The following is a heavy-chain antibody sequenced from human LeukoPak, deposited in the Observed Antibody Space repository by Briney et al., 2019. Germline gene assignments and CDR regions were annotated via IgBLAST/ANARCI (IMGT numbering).Heavy chain of an antibody. CDR3: ATDRDNSDWQKRFDS. CDR2: INQDASEI. CDR1: GFTFRTYW. D-gene: IGHD2-21*02. V-gene: IGHV3-7*01. Sequence: PGGSLRLSCAPSGFTFRTYWMNWYRQALEKGRVRVGNINQDASEINYVDSVRGRFTISRDNAKNSLHLQMNSLRAEDTAVYYCATDRDNSDWQKRFDSWGQGTLVTVTP. J-gene: IGHJ4*02.